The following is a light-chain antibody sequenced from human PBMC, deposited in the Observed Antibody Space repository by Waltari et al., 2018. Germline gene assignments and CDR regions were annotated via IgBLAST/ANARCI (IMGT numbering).Light chain of an antibody. CDR2: STS. CDR1: QTVTSSY. V-gene: IGKV3-20*01. CDR3: QQYGVSPWT. J-gene: IGKJ1*01. Sequence: EIVLTQSPGTLSLSPGERATLSCRTSQTVTSSYLAWYQQKPGKAPRLLIYSTSSRATGIPDRFSGSGSGTDFTLTISRLEPEEFAVYYCQQYGVSPWTFGQGTKVEI.